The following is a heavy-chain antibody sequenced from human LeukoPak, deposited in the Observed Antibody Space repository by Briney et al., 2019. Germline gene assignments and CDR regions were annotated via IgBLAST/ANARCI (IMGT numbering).Heavy chain of an antibody. CDR3: ARDMRRYQLPYYYYYGMDV. Sequence: SETLSLTCAVYGGSFSGYYWSWLRQPPGKGLEWIGEINHSGSTNYNPSLKSRVTISVDTSKNQFSLKLSSVTAADTAVYYCARDMRRYQLPYYYYYGMDVWGQGTTVTVSS. V-gene: IGHV4-34*01. CDR1: GGSFSGYY. CDR2: INHSGST. J-gene: IGHJ6*02. D-gene: IGHD2-2*01.